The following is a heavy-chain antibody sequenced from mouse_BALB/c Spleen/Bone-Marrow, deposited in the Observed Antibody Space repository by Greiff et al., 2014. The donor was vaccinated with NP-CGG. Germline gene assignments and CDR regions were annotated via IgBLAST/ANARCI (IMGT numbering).Heavy chain of an antibody. V-gene: IGHV1-9*01. CDR1: GYTFSNNW. J-gene: IGHJ2*01. D-gene: IGHD1-1*01. Sequence: QVQLQQSGAELMKPGASVKISCKATGYTFSNNWIDWVKQRPGHGLEWIGEILPGSGTANYNEKFKGKATLTADTSSNTAYMQLSSLTSEDSALYYCARASVVPYYFDFWGQGTTLTVSS. CDR3: ARASVVPYYFDF. CDR2: ILPGSGTA.